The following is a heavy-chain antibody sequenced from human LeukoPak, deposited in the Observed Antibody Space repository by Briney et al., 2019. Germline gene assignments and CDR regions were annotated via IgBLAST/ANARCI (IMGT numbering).Heavy chain of an antibody. D-gene: IGHD4-11*01. CDR2: INHSGST. V-gene: IGHV4-34*01. Sequence: PSETLSLTCAVYSGSFSGYYWSWIRQPPGKGLEWIGEINHSGSTNYNPSLKSRVTISVDTSKNQFSLKLSSVTAADTAVYYCARVLPTITTGSSAFDYWGQGTLVTVSS. CDR1: SGSFSGYY. J-gene: IGHJ4*02. CDR3: ARVLPTITTGSSAFDY.